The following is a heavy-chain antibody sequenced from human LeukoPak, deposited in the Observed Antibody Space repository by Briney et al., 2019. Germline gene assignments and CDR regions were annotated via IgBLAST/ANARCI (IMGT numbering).Heavy chain of an antibody. J-gene: IGHJ6*02. V-gene: IGHV4-59*01. Sequence: PSETLSLTCTVSGGSISSYYWSWIRQPPGKGLEWIGYIYYSGSTNYNPSLKSRVTISVDTSKNQFSLKLSSVTAADTAVYYCARVVTPITYYYYYGMDVWGQGTTVTVSS. CDR3: ARVVTPITYYYYYGMDV. CDR2: IYYSGST. CDR1: GGSISSYY. D-gene: IGHD3-22*01.